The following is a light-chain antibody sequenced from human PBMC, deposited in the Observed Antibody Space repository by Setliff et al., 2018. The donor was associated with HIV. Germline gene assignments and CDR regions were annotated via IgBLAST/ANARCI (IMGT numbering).Light chain of an antibody. J-gene: IGLJ1*01. CDR1: SSDVGGYSY. Sequence: QSVLAQPASVSGSPGQSITISCTGTSSDVGGYSYVSWYQQHPGKAPKLIIYEVRNRPLGVSNRFSGSKSGNTASLTISGLQAEDEADYYCSSYASTNTLPFGTGTKVTVL. CDR2: EVR. CDR3: SSYASTNTLP. V-gene: IGLV2-14*01.